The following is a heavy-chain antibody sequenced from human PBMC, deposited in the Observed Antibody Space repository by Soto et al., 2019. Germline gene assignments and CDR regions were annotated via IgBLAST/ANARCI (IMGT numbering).Heavy chain of an antibody. Sequence: EVQLLESGGGLVQPGGSLRLSCAASGFTFSSYAMSWVRQAPGKGLEWVSAISGSGGSTYYADSVKGRFTISRDNSKNTLYLQMSSLRAEDTAVYYCAKVKRIVGVPTPPPGWFDPWGQGTLVTV. V-gene: IGHV3-23*01. CDR2: ISGSGGST. J-gene: IGHJ5*02. CDR3: AKVKRIVGVPTPPPGWFDP. CDR1: GFTFSSYA. D-gene: IGHD2-2*01.